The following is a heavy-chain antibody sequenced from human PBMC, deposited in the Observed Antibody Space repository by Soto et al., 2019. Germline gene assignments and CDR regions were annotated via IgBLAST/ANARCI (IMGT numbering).Heavy chain of an antibody. V-gene: IGHV4-34*01. D-gene: IGHD3-16*02. CDR1: GGSFKGYY. J-gene: IGHJ6*02. CDR2: INHSGSS. Sequence: SETLSLTCAVSGGSFKGYYWSWIRQPPGEGLEWVGEINHSGSSNYNPSLKSRVTLSVDTSKNQFSLRLSSVTAADTAIYYCARVYAYDYVWGSDRNSNYGLDVWGQGTTVTVSS. CDR3: ARVYAYDYVWGSDRNSNYGLDV.